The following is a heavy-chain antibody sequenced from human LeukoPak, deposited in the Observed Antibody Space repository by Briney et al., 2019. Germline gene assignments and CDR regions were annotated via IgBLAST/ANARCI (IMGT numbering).Heavy chain of an antibody. CDR1: GFTFSSYG. D-gene: IGHD5-24*01. CDR2: IWYDGSNK. Sequence: PGGSLRLSCAASGFTFSSYGMHWVRQAPGKGLEWVAVIWYDGSNKYYADSVKGRFTISRDNSKNTLYLQMNSLRAEDTAVYYCARGEMATISVSAYWGQGTLVTVTS. V-gene: IGHV3-33*01. J-gene: IGHJ4*02. CDR3: ARGEMATISVSAY.